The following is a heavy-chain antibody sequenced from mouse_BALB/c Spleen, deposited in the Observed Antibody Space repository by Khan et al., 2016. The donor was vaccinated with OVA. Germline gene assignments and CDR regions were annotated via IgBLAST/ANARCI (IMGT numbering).Heavy chain of an antibody. J-gene: IGHJ4*01. V-gene: IGHV6-6*02. CDR1: GFTFSNYW. D-gene: IGHD1-1*01. CDR3: TMGSYYGSSYDYYAMDY. Sequence: EVQLQESGGGLVQPGGSMKLSCVASGFTFSNYWMNWVRQSPEKGLEWVAEIRLKSNNYATHYAESVKGRFTISRDDSKSSVYLQMNNLRAEDTGIYYCTMGSYYGSSYDYYAMDYWGQGTSVTVSS. CDR2: IRLKSNNYAT.